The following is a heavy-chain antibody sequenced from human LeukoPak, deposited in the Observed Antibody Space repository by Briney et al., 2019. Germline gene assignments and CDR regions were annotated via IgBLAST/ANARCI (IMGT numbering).Heavy chain of an antibody. Sequence: GEPLKISCKGSGYDFTTYWIAWVRHMPGKGLEWMGNINPVNSDTTYSPSFQGQVTISVDKSISTAYLQLSSLKASDTAMYYCARHYSSAWCGYWGQGSPVTVSS. CDR2: INPVNSDT. V-gene: IGHV5-51*01. CDR3: ARHYSSAWCGY. CDR1: GYDFTTYW. J-gene: IGHJ4*02. D-gene: IGHD6-13*01.